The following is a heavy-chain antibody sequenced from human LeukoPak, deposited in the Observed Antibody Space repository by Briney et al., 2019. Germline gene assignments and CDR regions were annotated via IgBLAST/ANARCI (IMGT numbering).Heavy chain of an antibody. J-gene: IGHJ6*02. CDR3: ARGAIFGVTPRGYGMDV. CDR1: GGTFSSYA. Sequence: SVKVSCKASGGTFSSYAISWVRQAPGQGLEWMGRIIPILGIANYAQKFQGRVTITADKSTSTAYMELSRLRSEDTAVYYCARGAIFGVTPRGYGMDVRGQGTTVTVSS. D-gene: IGHD3-3*01. CDR2: IIPILGIA. V-gene: IGHV1-69*04.